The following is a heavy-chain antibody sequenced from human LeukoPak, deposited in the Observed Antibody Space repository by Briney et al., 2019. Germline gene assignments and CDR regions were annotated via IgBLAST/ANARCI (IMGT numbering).Heavy chain of an antibody. CDR2: MYHTGSS. J-gene: IGHJ3*02. V-gene: IGHV4-61*08. CDR1: GGSVDTIDYY. D-gene: IGHD1-26*01. Sequence: SETLSLTCTVSGGSVDTIDYYWSWIRQPPGKGLEWIGYMYHTGSSIYSPSLKSRLTISVDTSRNQFSLNLSSMTAADTAVYYCAGDQGGSAHRHAFDIWGQGTLVTVSS. CDR3: AGDQGGSAHRHAFDI.